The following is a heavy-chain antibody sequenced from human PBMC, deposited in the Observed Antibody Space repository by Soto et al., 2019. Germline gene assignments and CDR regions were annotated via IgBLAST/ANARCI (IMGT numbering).Heavy chain of an antibody. Sequence: QVQLQESGPGLVKPSGTLSLTCAVSGGSISSSNCWSWVRQPPGKGLEWIGEIYHSSSTNYHPSLMGRVTIAVDKPMSQFALKLRCVAASAPCVYYCARVEGRFFYGADLWRQGTTVTAS. D-gene: IGHD4-17*01. V-gene: IGHV4-4*02. CDR3: ARVEGRFFYGADL. CDR2: IYHSSST. J-gene: IGHJ6*02. CDR1: GGSISSSNC.